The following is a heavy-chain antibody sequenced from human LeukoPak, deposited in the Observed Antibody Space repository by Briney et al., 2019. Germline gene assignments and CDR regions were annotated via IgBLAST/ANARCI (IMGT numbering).Heavy chain of an antibody. Sequence: RGSLRLSCAASGFTFSSYGMHWVRQAPDKGLEWGAFIRYDGSNKYYADSVKGRFTTSRDNSKNTLYLQMNSLRAEDTAVYYCANCEHEEWELLSFDYWGQGTLVTVSS. CDR1: GFTFSSYG. V-gene: IGHV3-30*02. CDR3: ANCEHEEWELLSFDY. CDR2: IRYDGSNK. J-gene: IGHJ4*02. D-gene: IGHD1-26*01.